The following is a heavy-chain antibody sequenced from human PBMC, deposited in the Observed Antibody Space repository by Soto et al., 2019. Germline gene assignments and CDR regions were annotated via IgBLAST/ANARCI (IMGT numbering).Heavy chain of an antibody. CDR3: ARQSCSSTSCYLGGMDV. Sequence: GESLKISCKGSGYSFTIYWIGWVRQMPGKGLEWMGIIYPGDSDTRYSPSFQGQVTISADKSISTAYLQWSSLKASDTAMYYCARQSCSSTSCYLGGMDVWGQGTTVTVSS. CDR1: GYSFTIYW. J-gene: IGHJ6*02. CDR2: IYPGDSDT. D-gene: IGHD2-2*01. V-gene: IGHV5-51*01.